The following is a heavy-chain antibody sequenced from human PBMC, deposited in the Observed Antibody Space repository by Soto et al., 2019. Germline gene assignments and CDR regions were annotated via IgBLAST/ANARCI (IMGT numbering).Heavy chain of an antibody. CDR3: ARKGGDNGMDV. V-gene: IGHV4-59*01. Sequence: PSETLSLTCTVSGGSISSYYWSWIRQPPGKGLEWIGYIYYSGSTNYNPSLKSRVTISVDTSKNQFSLKLSSVTAADTAVYYCARKGGDNGMDVWGQGTTVTVSS. CDR1: GGSISSYY. D-gene: IGHD2-21*02. J-gene: IGHJ6*02. CDR2: IYYSGST.